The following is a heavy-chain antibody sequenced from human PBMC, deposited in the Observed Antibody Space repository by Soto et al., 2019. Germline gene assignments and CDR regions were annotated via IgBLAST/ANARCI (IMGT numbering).Heavy chain of an antibody. CDR3: ARGRRGYSSSWYDY. V-gene: IGHV4-34*01. J-gene: IGHJ4*02. CDR2: INHSGST. CDR1: TGSFSGYS. D-gene: IGHD6-13*01. Sequence: QVQLQQWGAGLLKPSETLSLTCAVYTGSFSGYSWSWIRQPPGKGLEWIGEINHSGSTNYNPSLKSRVTISVDTSKNPFSLKLSSVTAADTAVYYCARGRRGYSSSWYDYWGQGTLVTVSS.